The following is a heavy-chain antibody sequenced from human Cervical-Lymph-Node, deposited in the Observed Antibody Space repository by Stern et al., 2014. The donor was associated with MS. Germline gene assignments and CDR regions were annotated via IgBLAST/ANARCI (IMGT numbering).Heavy chain of an antibody. J-gene: IGHJ3*02. CDR2: IYPGNFDT. Sequence: VQLVQSGADVKKPGESLKLSCKASGYSFTNSWIGWVRQMPGKGLEGMGIIYPGNFDTRYSPSFQGQVTISADRSISTAYLQWSSLKASDTAMYYCARLASYTGYDYDAFDMWGQGTRVTVSS. CDR3: ARLASYTGYDYDAFDM. V-gene: IGHV5-51*03. D-gene: IGHD5-12*01. CDR1: GYSFTNSW.